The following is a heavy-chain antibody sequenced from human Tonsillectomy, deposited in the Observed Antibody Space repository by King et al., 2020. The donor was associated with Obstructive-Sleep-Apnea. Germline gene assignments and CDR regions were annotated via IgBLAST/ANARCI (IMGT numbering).Heavy chain of an antibody. D-gene: IGHD6-13*01. CDR1: GFTFSSYG. Sequence: VQLVESGGGVVQPGRSLRLSCAASGFTFSSYGMHWVRQAPGKGLEWVAVIWYDGSNKYYADSVKGRFTISRDNSKNTLYLQMNSLRAEDTAVYYCARGRSQQLAPFDIWGQGTMVTVSS. CDR3: ARGRSQQLAPFDI. CDR2: IWYDGSNK. J-gene: IGHJ3*02. V-gene: IGHV3-33*01.